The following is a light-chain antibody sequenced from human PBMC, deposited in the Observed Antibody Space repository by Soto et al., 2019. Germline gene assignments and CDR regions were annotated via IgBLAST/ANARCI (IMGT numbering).Light chain of an antibody. CDR1: QSVSSRS. CDR2: GAS. J-gene: IGKJ1*01. Sequence: EIVLTQSPGTLSLSTEERATLSCRASQSVSSRSLAWYQQKPGQAPRLLISGASSRAADIPDRFSGSGSGTDFTLTIYRLEPEDFAVYYCQQDDSSRRRFGQGTNV. V-gene: IGKV3-20*01. CDR3: QQDDSSRRR.